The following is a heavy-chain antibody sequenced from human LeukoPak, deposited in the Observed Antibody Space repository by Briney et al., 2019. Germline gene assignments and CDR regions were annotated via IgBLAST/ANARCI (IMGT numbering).Heavy chain of an antibody. J-gene: IGHJ4*02. V-gene: IGHV3-66*01. CDR3: ARDMNGDPFDC. D-gene: IGHD4-17*01. CDR2: ISGGGST. Sequence: GGSLRLSCAASGFAVSSNYMSWVRQAPGKGLEWVSLISGGGSTYYADSVKGRFTISRDNSKNTLYLQMNSVRAEDTAVYYCARDMNGDPFDCWGQGILVTVSS. CDR1: GFAVSSNY.